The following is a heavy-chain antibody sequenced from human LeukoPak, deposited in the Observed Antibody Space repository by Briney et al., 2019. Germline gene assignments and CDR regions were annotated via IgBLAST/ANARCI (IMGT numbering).Heavy chain of an antibody. V-gene: IGHV4-39*07. J-gene: IGHJ4*02. Sequence: SETLSLTCTVSGGSISSSSYYWGWIRQPPGKGLEWIGSIYYSGSTYYNPSLKSRVTISVDTSKNQFSLKLSSVTAADTAVYYCARETPYDFWSGYSVYWGQGTLVTVSS. CDR2: IYYSGST. CDR1: GGSISSSSYY. D-gene: IGHD3-3*01. CDR3: ARETPYDFWSGYSVY.